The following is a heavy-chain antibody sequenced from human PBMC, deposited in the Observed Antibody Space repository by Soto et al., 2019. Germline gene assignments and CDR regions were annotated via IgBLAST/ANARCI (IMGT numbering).Heavy chain of an antibody. CDR3: TPPASGHYGYDF. Sequence: DVQLVESGGDLVKPGGSLRLSCAASGFAFSDASMSWVRQAPGKGLEWVGRIKTKSSGGTTDYAAPVKGRFTISRYDSQNTVYLQMDSLKAEDTAVYSCTPPASGHYGYDFWGQGTLVTVSS. J-gene: IGHJ4*02. CDR1: GFAFSDAS. CDR2: IKTKSSGGTT. D-gene: IGHD3-3*01. V-gene: IGHV3-15*01.